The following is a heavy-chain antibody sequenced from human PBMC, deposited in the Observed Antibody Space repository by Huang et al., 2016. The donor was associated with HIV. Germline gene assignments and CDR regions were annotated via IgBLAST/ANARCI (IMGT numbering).Heavy chain of an antibody. D-gene: IGHD2-8*01. CDR1: GFTFSSYA. J-gene: IGHJ4*02. V-gene: IGHV3-30-3*01. CDR3: ARGSRSNGVSSFDY. Sequence: QVQLVESGGGVVQPGRSLRLSCAASGFTFSSYAMHWVRQAPGEGLEWVAVISYDGSNKYYADSVKGRFTISRDNSKNTLYLQMNSLRAEDTAVYYCARGSRSNGVSSFDYWGQGTLVTVSS. CDR2: ISYDGSNK.